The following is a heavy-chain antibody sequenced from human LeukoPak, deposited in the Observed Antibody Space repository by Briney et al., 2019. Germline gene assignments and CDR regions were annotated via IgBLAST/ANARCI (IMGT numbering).Heavy chain of an antibody. CDR1: GFTFSSYW. D-gene: IGHD5-18*01. V-gene: IGHV3-7*01. J-gene: IGHJ6*03. Sequence: HGGSLRLSCAASGFTFSSYWMSWVRQAPGQGLEWVANIKQDGNEKYYVDSVKGRFTISRDNAKNSLYLQMNRLRAEDTAVYYCASAGAVVTHYYYYYMDVWGKGTTVTGSS. CDR2: IKQDGNEK. CDR3: ASAGAVVTHYYYYYMDV.